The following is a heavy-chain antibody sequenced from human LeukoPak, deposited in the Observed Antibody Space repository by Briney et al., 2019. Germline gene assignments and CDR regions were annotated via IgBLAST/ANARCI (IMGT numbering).Heavy chain of an antibody. J-gene: IGHJ4*02. Sequence: ASVKVSCEASGYTFTGYYMHWVRQAPGQGLEWMGWINPNSGGTNYAQKFQGRVTMTRDTSISTAYMELSRLRSDDTAVYYCARVLWEKMYYFDYWGQGTLVTVSS. D-gene: IGHD2/OR15-2a*01. V-gene: IGHV1-2*02. CDR2: INPNSGGT. CDR3: ARVLWEKMYYFDY. CDR1: GYTFTGYY.